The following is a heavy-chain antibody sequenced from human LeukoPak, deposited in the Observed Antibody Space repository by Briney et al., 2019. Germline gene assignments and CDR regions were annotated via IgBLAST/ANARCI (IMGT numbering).Heavy chain of an antibody. Sequence: ASETLSLTCTVSGDSIGSTYYYWGWIRQPPGKGLEWIGTIYYDGTTYYNPSLKSRVTISVDTSKNQFSLKLSSVTAADTAVYYCAREGYSSSDAFAIWGQGTMVTVSS. D-gene: IGHD6-13*01. CDR1: GDSIGSTYYY. V-gene: IGHV4-39*07. J-gene: IGHJ3*02. CDR2: IYYDGTT. CDR3: AREGYSSSDAFAI.